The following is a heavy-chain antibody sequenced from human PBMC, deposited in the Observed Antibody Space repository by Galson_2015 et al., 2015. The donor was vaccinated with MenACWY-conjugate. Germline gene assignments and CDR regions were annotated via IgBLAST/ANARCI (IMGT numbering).Heavy chain of an antibody. CDR3: ATSWGGDSRYFEL. Sequence: SLRLSCAASGFTFSSCEMNWVRQAPGKGLEWVSYIGSSSSMIYYADSVKGRFTVSRDNAKNSLYLQMNSLRAEDTAVYFCATSWGGDSRYFELWGRGTLVTVSS. J-gene: IGHJ2*01. CDR2: IGSSSSMI. D-gene: IGHD2-21*01. V-gene: IGHV3-48*03. CDR1: GFTFSSCE.